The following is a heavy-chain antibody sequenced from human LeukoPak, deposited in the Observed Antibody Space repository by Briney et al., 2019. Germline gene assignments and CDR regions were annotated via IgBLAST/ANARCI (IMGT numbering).Heavy chain of an antibody. J-gene: IGHJ5*02. Sequence: GGSLRLSCAASVFSFSDYYMSWLRQAPGKGLEGVSYISSRGSTIYYADSVKGRFTISRDNAKNSLYLQMNSLRAEDTAVYYCARDIVVVPAADNWFDPWGQGTLVTVSS. CDR1: VFSFSDYY. CDR2: ISSRGSTI. CDR3: ARDIVVVPAADNWFDP. V-gene: IGHV3-11*01. D-gene: IGHD2-2*01.